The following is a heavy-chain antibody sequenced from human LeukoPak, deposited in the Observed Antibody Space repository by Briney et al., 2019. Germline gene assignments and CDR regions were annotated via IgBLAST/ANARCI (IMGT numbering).Heavy chain of an antibody. CDR1: GGSISSNTHY. Sequence: SETLSLTCTVSGGSISSNTHYWGWIRQPPGTGLEWIGSINYGGTTHYNPSLKSRATISIDTSKNQFSLKLRCVTAAVTAVYHCARQIRYDYVWGSYRIDYFDHWGQGTLVTVSS. CDR2: INYGGTT. V-gene: IGHV4-39*01. J-gene: IGHJ4*02. CDR3: ARQIRYDYVWGSYRIDYFDH. D-gene: IGHD3-16*02.